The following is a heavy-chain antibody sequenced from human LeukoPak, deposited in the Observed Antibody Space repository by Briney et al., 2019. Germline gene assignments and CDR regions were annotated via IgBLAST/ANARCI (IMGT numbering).Heavy chain of an antibody. CDR1: GYTFTSYY. CDR3: ARKTHYGSGSYYPTES. Sequence: ASVNVSCKASGYTFTSYYMHWVRQAPGQGLEWIGIINPSGGSTNYAQKFQGRVTMTRDTATTPVYMELSSLRSEDTAVYSRARKTHYGSGSYYPTESWGPGNLVTVSS. J-gene: IGHJ5*02. D-gene: IGHD3-10*01. V-gene: IGHV1-46*01. CDR2: INPSGGST.